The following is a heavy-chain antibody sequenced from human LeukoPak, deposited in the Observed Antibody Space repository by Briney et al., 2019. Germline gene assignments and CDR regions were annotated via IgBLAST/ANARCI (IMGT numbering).Heavy chain of an antibody. CDR3: ARARGSYYYGPRLNFDY. CDR2: INHSGAT. V-gene: IGHV4-34*01. Sequence: SETLSLTCAVYGGTFSGYFWSWIRQAPGKRLEWIGEINHSGATNYNPSLSSRVTISADTSKNQFSLRLNSVTAADTAVYYCARARGSYYYGPRLNFDYWGQGTLVTVSS. D-gene: IGHD1-26*01. CDR1: GGTFSGYF. J-gene: IGHJ4*02.